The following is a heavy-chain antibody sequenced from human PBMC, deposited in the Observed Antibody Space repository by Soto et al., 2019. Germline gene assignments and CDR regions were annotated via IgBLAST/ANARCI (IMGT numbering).Heavy chain of an antibody. D-gene: IGHD5-12*01. CDR3: ARAPGNIVATIGTFDY. V-gene: IGHV1-69*06. CDR1: GGTFSSYA. J-gene: IGHJ4*02. Sequence: QVQLVQSGAEVKKPGSSVKVSCKASGGTFSSYAISWVRQAPGQGLEWMGGSIPIFGTANYAQKFQGRVTITADKSTSTAYMELSSLRSEDTAVYYCARAPGNIVATIGTFDYWGQGTLVTVSS. CDR2: SIPIFGTA.